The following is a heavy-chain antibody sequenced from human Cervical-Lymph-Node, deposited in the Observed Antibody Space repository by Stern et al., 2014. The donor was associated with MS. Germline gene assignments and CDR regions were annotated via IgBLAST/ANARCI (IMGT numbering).Heavy chain of an antibody. V-gene: IGHV4-61*02. CDR1: GGSISSSGYY. Sequence: VQLVESGPGLVKPSQTLSLTCTVSGGSISSSGYYWSWIRQPAEKGLEWIGRIHDSGSTYYNPSLKSRVTISMDTAKHQFALKLPSVTAADTAVYYCATTRWDLFTWNWFDPWGQGTLVTVSS. D-gene: IGHD1-26*01. J-gene: IGHJ5*02. CDR2: IHDSGST. CDR3: ATTRWDLFTWNWFDP.